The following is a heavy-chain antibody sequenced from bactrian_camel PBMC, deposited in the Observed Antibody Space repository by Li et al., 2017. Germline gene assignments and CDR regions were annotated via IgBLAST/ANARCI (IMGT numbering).Heavy chain of an antibody. CDR1: GYDRSSSC. V-gene: IGHV3S31*01. D-gene: IGHD1*01. J-gene: IGHJ7*01. CDR2: WHTTRAVS. Sequence: DVQLVESGGGSVQAGGSLTLSCVVSGYDRSSSCFGWFRQPPGKLREGVAAWHTTRAVSYSDLVKGRFTISKERTGNTLYLIMKDLKPEDTGMYYCAATRRPCSRAGWSEGGMDYWGKGTQVTVS.